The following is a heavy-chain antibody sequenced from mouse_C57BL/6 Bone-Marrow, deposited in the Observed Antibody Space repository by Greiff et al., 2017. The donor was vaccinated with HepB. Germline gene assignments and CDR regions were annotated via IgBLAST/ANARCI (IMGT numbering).Heavy chain of an antibody. V-gene: IGHV1-52*01. CDR2: IDPSDSET. J-gene: IGHJ2*01. CDR1: GYTFTSYW. D-gene: IGHD2-3*01. CDR3: ARWLLGPHFDY. Sequence: QVQLKQPGAELVRPGSSVKLSCKASGYTFTSYWMHWVKQRPIQGLEWIGNIDPSDSETHYNQKFKDKATLTVDKSSSTAYMQLSSLTSEDSAVYYCARWLLGPHFDYWGQGTTLTVSS.